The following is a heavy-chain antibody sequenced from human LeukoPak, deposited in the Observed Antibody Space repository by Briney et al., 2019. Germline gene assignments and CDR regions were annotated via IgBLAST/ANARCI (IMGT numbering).Heavy chain of an antibody. CDR3: AKHSSCMLCPGRFDP. Sequence: QPGGSLRLSCAASGFTFSSYGMSWVRQAPGKGLEWVSIISGSGGSTYYADSVKGRFTISRDNSKNTLYLQMNSLRAEDTAVYYCAKHSSCMLCPGRFDPWGQGTLVTVSS. CDR2: ISGSGGST. V-gene: IGHV3-23*01. J-gene: IGHJ5*02. D-gene: IGHD2-8*01. CDR1: GFTFSSYG.